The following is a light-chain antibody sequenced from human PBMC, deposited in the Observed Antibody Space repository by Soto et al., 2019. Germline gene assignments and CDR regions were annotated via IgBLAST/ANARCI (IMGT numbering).Light chain of an antibody. CDR3: QQYASSPPT. CDR2: AAS. J-gene: IGKJ2*01. CDR1: QSVSSNY. Sequence: EIVLTQSPGTLSLSPGERATLSCRASQSVSSNYLAWYQQKPGQAPRLLISAASSRATGIPDKFSGSGSGTDFTLTVSRLEPEAFAVFYCQQYASSPPTFGQGTKLEIK. V-gene: IGKV3-20*01.